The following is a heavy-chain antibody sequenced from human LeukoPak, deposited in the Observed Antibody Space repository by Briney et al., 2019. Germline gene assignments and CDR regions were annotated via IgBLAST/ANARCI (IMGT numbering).Heavy chain of an antibody. V-gene: IGHV4-59*01. CDR2: IYYSGST. Sequence: SETLSLTCTGSGGSIRSYYWRWIRQPPGKELEWIDYIYYSGSTNYSPSLKSRVTISVDTSKNQFSLKLSSVTAADTAVYYCARVNFNPTRSHDVLTGYYHSHVDWSDPWGHGTLVTVSS. CDR3: ARVNFNPTRSHDVLTGYYHSHVDWSDP. CDR1: GGSIRSYY. D-gene: IGHD3-9*01. J-gene: IGHJ5*02.